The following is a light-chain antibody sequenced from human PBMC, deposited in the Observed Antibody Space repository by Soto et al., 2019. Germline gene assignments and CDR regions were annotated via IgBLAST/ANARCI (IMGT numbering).Light chain of an antibody. Sequence: ERVMTKSPATLSVSPGERATLSCRAGQSVGGDLAWYQQKPGQAPRLLIYGASSRAPGIPDRFSGSGSGTEFTLTISSLQSEDSAVYYCQQYENWPQLTFGGGTKVDIK. CDR1: QSVGGD. J-gene: IGKJ4*01. CDR3: QQYENWPQLT. CDR2: GAS. V-gene: IGKV3-15*01.